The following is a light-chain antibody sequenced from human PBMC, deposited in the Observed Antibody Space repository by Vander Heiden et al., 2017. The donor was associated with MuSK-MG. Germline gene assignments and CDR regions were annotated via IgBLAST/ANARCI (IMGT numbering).Light chain of an antibody. CDR2: GAS. J-gene: IGKJ1*01. Sequence: DIVLTQSPGTLSLSPRERATLSCRASQSVSSSYLAWYQQKPGQAPRLLIYGASSRATGIPDTFSDSGSGTDFTLTISRLEPEDFAVYYCQQDGSSPSTFGQGTKVEIK. CDR3: QQDGSSPST. CDR1: QSVSSSY. V-gene: IGKV3-20*01.